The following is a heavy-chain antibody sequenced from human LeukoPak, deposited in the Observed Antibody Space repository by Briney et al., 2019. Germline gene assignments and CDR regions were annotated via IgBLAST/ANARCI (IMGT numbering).Heavy chain of an antibody. CDR1: GYTFTSYY. D-gene: IGHD6-13*01. CDR3: ATARAAAGAQYFQH. Sequence: ASVKVSCKASGYTFTSYYLHWARQAPGQGPEWMGIIYTTDGSARYAQKFQGRVTMTSDASTGTVYVELSSLRSEDTAVYYCATARAAAGAQYFQHWGQGTLVSASS. V-gene: IGHV1-46*01. J-gene: IGHJ1*01. CDR2: IYTTDGSA.